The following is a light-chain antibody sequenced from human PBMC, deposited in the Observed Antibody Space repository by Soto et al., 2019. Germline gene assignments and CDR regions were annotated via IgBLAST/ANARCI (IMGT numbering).Light chain of an antibody. J-gene: IGLJ2*01. Sequence: QSVLTQPPSVSAAPGQKVTISCSGSSSNIGNKYVSWYQQLPGTAPKLLIYDNNKRPSGIPDRFSGSKPGTSATLGITGLQTGDEADYYCGTWDNSLSAVVFGGGTKLTVL. CDR3: GTWDNSLSAVV. V-gene: IGLV1-51*01. CDR1: SSNIGNKY. CDR2: DNN.